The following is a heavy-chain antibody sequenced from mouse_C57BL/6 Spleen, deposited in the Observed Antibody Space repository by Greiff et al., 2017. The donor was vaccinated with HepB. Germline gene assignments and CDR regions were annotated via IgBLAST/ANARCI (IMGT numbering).Heavy chain of an antibody. V-gene: IGHV1-55*01. Sequence: QVHVKQPGAELVKPGASVKMSCKASGYTFTSYWITWVKQRPGQGLEWIGDIYPGSGSTNYNEKFKSKATLTVDTSSSTAYMQLSSLTSEDSAVYYCAGGSSYFDYWGQGTTLTVSS. J-gene: IGHJ2*01. CDR2: IYPGSGST. CDR3: AGGSSYFDY. CDR1: GYTFTSYW. D-gene: IGHD1-1*01.